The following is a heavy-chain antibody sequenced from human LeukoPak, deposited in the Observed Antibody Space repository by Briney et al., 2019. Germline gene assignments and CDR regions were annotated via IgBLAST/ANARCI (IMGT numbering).Heavy chain of an antibody. CDR1: GGSIRSYY. D-gene: IGHD6-19*01. V-gene: IGHV4-59*01. CDR3: ARGAAVAGYDAFDI. Sequence: SETLSLTCTVSGGSIRSYYWSWIRQPPGKGLEWIAYIYDRGSTNYDPSLKSRVTISVETSKNQFSLKLSSVTAADTAVYFCARGAAVAGYDAFDIWGQGTTVIVSS. CDR2: IYDRGST. J-gene: IGHJ3*02.